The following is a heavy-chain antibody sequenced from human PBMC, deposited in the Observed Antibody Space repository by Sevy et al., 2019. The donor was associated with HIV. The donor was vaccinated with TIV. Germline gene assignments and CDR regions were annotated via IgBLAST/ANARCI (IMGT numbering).Heavy chain of an antibody. Sequence: SETLSLICTVSGGSISSYYWSWIRQPPGKGLEWIGYIYYSGSTNYNPSLKSRVTISVDTSKNQFSLKLSSVTAADTAVYYCARFKTYGSSWYGYYYDMDVWGQGTTVTVSS. CDR3: ARFKTYGSSWYGYYYDMDV. J-gene: IGHJ6*02. V-gene: IGHV4-59*01. CDR1: GGSISSYY. D-gene: IGHD6-13*01. CDR2: IYYSGST.